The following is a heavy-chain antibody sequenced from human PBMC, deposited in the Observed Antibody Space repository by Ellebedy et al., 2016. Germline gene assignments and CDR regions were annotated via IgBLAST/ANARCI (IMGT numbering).Heavy chain of an antibody. V-gene: IGHV3-7*03. CDR3: ARGLLYYYDSSGYTGNDY. J-gene: IGHJ4*02. CDR1: GFTFSDYY. Sequence: GGSLRLSCAASGFTFSDYYMSWVRQAPGKGLEWVANIKQDGSEKYYLDSVKGRFTISRDNAKNSLYLQMNSLRAEDTAVYYCARGLLYYYDSSGYTGNDYWGQGTLVTVSS. D-gene: IGHD3-22*01. CDR2: IKQDGSEK.